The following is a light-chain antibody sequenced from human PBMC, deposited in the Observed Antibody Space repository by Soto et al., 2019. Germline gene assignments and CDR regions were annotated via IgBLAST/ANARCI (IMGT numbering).Light chain of an antibody. Sequence: EIVLTQSPGTLSLSPGEGATLSCRASESISSSYLAWYQQRPGQSPRLLIYAASSRAAGIPDRFSGSGSGADFTLTISRLEPEDFAVYYCQLYGGSHMCSFGQWTKLQIK. CDR2: AAS. J-gene: IGKJ2*02. V-gene: IGKV3-20*01. CDR1: ESISSSY. CDR3: QLYGGSHMCS.